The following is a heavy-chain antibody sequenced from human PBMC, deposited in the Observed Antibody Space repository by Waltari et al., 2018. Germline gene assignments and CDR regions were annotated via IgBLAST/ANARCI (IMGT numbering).Heavy chain of an antibody. CDR1: GGSISSSSYY. Sequence: QLQLQESGPGLVKPSETLSLTCTVSGGSISSSSYYWGWIRQPPGKGLEWIGSINYSGSTYYNPSLKSRVTISVDTSKNQFSLKLSSVTAADTAVYYCARDIVVVPAADYWNFDLWGRGTLVTVSS. J-gene: IGHJ2*01. V-gene: IGHV4-39*07. CDR3: ARDIVVVPAADYWNFDL. D-gene: IGHD2-2*01. CDR2: INYSGST.